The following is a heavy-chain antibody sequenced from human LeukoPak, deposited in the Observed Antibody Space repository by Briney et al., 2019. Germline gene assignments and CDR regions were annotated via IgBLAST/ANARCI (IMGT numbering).Heavy chain of an antibody. CDR3: AREPNNRGVVVVPAAMAGELGY. CDR1: GYTFTSYY. V-gene: IGHV1-46*01. CDR2: INSSGGSI. Sequence: EAAVKVSCKASGYTFTSYYMHWVRQAPGQGLEWMGIINSSGGSISYAQKFQGRVTMTRDTSTSTVYMELSSLRSEDTAVYYCAREPNNRGVVVVPAAMAGELGYWGQGTLVTVSS. D-gene: IGHD2-2*01. J-gene: IGHJ4*02.